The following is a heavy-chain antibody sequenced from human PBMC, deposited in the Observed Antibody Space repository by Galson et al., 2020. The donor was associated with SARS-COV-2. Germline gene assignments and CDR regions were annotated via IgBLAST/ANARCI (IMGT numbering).Heavy chain of an antibody. CDR1: GFTFTTYG. CDR3: AKDPGLASHFDY. J-gene: IGHJ4*02. CDR2: IRYDGSNK. V-gene: IGHV3-30*02. Sequence: QLGESLKISCAASGFTFTTYGMHWVRQAPGMGLEWVAYIRYDGSNKLYADSVKGRFTISRDNSKNTLHLQMNSLRTEDTAVYYCAKDPGLASHFDYWGQGTLVTVSS.